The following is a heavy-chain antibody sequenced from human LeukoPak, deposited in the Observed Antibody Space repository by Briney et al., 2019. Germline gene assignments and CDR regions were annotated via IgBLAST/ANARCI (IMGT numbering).Heavy chain of an antibody. CDR1: GYTFTTYD. V-gene: IGHV1-8*01. J-gene: IGHJ4*02. Sequence: ASVKVSCKTSGYTFTTYDMNWVRQATGQGLEWMGWMNPNSGYTGFAQKFQGRVTMTRDTSTSTAYMELNSLRSEDTAVYYCVRVYGAIDYWGQGTLVTVSS. CDR3: VRVYGAIDY. CDR2: MNPNSGYT. D-gene: IGHD4-17*01.